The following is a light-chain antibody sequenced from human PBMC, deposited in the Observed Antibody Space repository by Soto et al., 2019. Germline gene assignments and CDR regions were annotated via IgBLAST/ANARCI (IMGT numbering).Light chain of an antibody. J-gene: IGLJ2*01. V-gene: IGLV2-11*01. CDR3: CSYAGSYPFRV. CDR1: SSDVGGYNY. Sequence: QSALTQPRSVSGSPGQSVTISGTRTSSDVGGYNYVSWYQQHPGKAPKLMIYDVSKRPSGVPDRFSGSKSGNTASLTISGRQAEDEADYYCCSYAGSYPFRVFGGGTKLTVL. CDR2: DVS.